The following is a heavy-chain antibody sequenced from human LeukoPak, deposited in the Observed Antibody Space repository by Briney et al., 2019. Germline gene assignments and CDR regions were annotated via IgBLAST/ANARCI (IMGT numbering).Heavy chain of an antibody. J-gene: IGHJ4*02. D-gene: IGHD2-2*02. V-gene: IGHV3-7*01. CDR3: AIIPRSLRDY. CDR2: IKQDGSEK. Sequence: GGSLRLSCAASGFTFSTYWMSWVRQAPGKGLEWVANIKQDGSEKYYVDSVKGRFTISRDNAKDSLYLQMNSLRAEDTAVYYCAIIPRSLRDYWGQGTLVTVSS. CDR1: GFTFSTYW.